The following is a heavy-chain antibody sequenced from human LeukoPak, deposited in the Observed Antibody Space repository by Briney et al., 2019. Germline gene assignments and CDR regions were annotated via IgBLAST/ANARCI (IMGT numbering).Heavy chain of an antibody. V-gene: IGHV4-31*03. CDR3: ARRLCGGDCYSTFSY. CDR2: IYYSGST. Sequence: SETLSLTCTVSGGSISSGVYYWSWIRQHPGKGLEWIGYIYYSGSTYSNPSLKSRLTMSVDISKNQFSLKLSSVTAADTAVYYCARRLCGGDCYSTFSYWGQGTLVTVSS. CDR1: GGSISSGVYY. J-gene: IGHJ4*02. D-gene: IGHD2-21*02.